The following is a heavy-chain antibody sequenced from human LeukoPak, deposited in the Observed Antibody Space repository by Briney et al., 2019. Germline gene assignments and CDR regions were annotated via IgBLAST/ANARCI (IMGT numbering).Heavy chain of an antibody. CDR2: ISYDGSNK. J-gene: IGHJ4*02. Sequence: GGSLRLSCAASGFTFSSYGMHWVRQAPGKGLEWVAVISYDGSNKYYADSVKGRFTISRDNSKNTLYLQMNSLRAEDTAVYYYAKDLSMAAAGTIQNYFDYWGQGTLVTVSS. V-gene: IGHV3-30*18. D-gene: IGHD6-13*01. CDR3: AKDLSMAAAGTIQNYFDY. CDR1: GFTFSSYG.